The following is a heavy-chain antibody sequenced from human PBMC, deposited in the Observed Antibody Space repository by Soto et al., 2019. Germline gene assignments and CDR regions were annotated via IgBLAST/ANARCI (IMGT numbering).Heavy chain of an antibody. CDR3: TTDRIVVKEKAFDI. CDR1: GYTFTGYY. Sequence: GASVKVSCKASGYTFTGYYMHWVRQAPGQGLEWMGWINPNSGGTNYAQKFQGWVTMTRDTSISTAYMELSRLRSDDTAVYYCTTDRIVVKEKAFDIWGQGTMVTVSS. CDR2: INPNSGGT. V-gene: IGHV1-2*04. D-gene: IGHD3-22*01. J-gene: IGHJ3*02.